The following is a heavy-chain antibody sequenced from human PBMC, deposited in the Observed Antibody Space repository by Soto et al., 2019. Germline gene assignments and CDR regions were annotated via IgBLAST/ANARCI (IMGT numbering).Heavy chain of an antibody. CDR1: GGSFSGYY. J-gene: IGHJ5*02. CDR2: INHRGST. V-gene: IGHV4-34*01. CDR3: ARDGFCTSTTCRVGNWFDP. Sequence: SETLSLTCVVYGGSFSGYYWSWIRQSPGKGLEWIGGINHRGSTNYNPSLESRVTISVDTSKHQFSLKLPSVTAADTAMYYCARDGFCTSTTCRVGNWFDPWGQGTLVTVSS. D-gene: IGHD2-2*01.